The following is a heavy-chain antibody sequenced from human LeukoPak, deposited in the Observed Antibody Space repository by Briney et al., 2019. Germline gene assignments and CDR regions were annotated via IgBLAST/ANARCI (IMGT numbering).Heavy chain of an antibody. CDR2: ISGSGYNI. CDR1: GFTFSTYA. J-gene: IGHJ4*02. CDR3: AKKGGYCSTTTCYSPYDY. D-gene: IGHD2-2*02. Sequence: GGSLRLSCAGSGFTFSTYALSWVRQAPGKGLEWVSSISGSGYNIYYADSVKGRFTISRDDSKNTLFLQMNSLRSEDTAVYFCAKKGGYCSTTTCYSPYDYWGQGTLVTASS. V-gene: IGHV3-23*01.